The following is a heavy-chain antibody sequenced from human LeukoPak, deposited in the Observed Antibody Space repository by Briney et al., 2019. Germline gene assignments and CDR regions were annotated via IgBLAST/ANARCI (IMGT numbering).Heavy chain of an antibody. Sequence: PGGSLRLSCAASGFTFSSYAMNWVRQAPGKGLEWVSAISGSGGSTYYADSVKGRFTISRDNSKNTLYLQMNSLRAEDTAVYYCAKRIAAAGTGFDYWGQGTLVTVSS. V-gene: IGHV3-23*01. CDR3: AKRIAAAGTGFDY. D-gene: IGHD6-13*01. CDR1: GFTFSSYA. CDR2: ISGSGGST. J-gene: IGHJ4*02.